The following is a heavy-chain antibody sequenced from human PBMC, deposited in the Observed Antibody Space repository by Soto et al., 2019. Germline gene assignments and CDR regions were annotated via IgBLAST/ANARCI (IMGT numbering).Heavy chain of an antibody. V-gene: IGHV4-31*03. CDR1: GGSISSGGYY. D-gene: IGHD6-13*01. Sequence: QVQLQESGPGLVKPSQTLSLTCTVSGGSISSGGYYWSWIRQHPGKGLEWIGYIYYSGSTYYNPSLKSRVTISVDTSKNQFSLKLSSVTAADTAVYYCARYRYSSSWYSPIDYWGQGTLVTVSS. J-gene: IGHJ4*02. CDR3: ARYRYSSSWYSPIDY. CDR2: IYYSGST.